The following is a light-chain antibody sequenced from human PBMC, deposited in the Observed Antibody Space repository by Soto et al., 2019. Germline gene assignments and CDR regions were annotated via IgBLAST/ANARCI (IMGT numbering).Light chain of an antibody. CDR2: DVS. J-gene: IGLJ1*01. CDR3: SSYTTSNTRQIV. CDR1: SSDVGGYNY. V-gene: IGLV2-14*03. Sequence: QSVLNHPASVSGSPGQSITISCTGTSSDVGGYNYVSWYQHHPGKAPKLLIYDVSNRPSGVSNRFSGSKSDSTASLTISGLQPEDEADYYCSSYTTSNTRQIVFGTGTKVTVL.